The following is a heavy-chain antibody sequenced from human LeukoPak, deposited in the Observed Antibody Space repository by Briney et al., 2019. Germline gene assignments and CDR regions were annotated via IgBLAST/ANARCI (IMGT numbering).Heavy chain of an antibody. CDR3: ATLPSITMVRGVIRMIDY. Sequence: GGSLRLSCAASGFTFSSYEMNWVRQAPGKGLEWVSYISSSGSTIYYADSVKGRFTISRDNAKNSLYLQMNSLRAEDTAVYYCATLPSITMVRGVIRMIDYWGQGTLVTVSS. CDR1: GFTFSSYE. J-gene: IGHJ4*02. V-gene: IGHV3-48*03. D-gene: IGHD3-10*01. CDR2: ISSSGSTI.